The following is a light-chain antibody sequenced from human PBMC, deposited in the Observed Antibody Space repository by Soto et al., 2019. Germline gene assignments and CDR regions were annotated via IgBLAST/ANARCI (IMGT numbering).Light chain of an antibody. V-gene: IGKV3-20*01. J-gene: IGKJ4*01. CDR3: QQYDSSPLT. Sequence: EIVLTQSPGTLSLSPGERATLSCRASQSVSSSYLAWYQQKPGQAPRLLIYGASSRATGIPDRFSGSGSGTDFTLTISRPEPEDFAVYYCQQYDSSPLTFGGGTKVESK. CDR2: GAS. CDR1: QSVSSSY.